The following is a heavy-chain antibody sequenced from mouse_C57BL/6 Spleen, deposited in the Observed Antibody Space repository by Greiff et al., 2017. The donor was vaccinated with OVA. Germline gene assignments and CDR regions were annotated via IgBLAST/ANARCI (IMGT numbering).Heavy chain of an antibody. CDR3: ARGRYYYGSRDFDY. D-gene: IGHD1-1*01. CDR1: GYTFTSYW. CDR2: IDPSDSYT. J-gene: IGHJ2*01. Sequence: VQLQQPGAELVKPGASVKLSCKASGYTFTSYWMQWVKQRPGQGLEWIGEIDPSDSYTNYNQKFKGKATLTVDTSSSTAYMQLSSLTSEDSVVYYCARGRYYYGSRDFDYWGQGTTLTVSS. V-gene: IGHV1-50*01.